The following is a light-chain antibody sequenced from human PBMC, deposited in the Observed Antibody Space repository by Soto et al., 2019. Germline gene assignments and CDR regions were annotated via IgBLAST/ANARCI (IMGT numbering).Light chain of an antibody. V-gene: IGKV1-8*01. CDR3: QQYYSYPLT. CDR2: AAS. CDR1: QGISIY. J-gene: IGKJ1*01. Sequence: ASLRTPTKYSFSSSPGDRVTITCGASQGISIYLAWYQQKPGKAPKLLIYAASTLQSGVPSRFSGSGSGTDFTLTISGLQSEDFATYYCQQYYSYPLTFGQGTNVDIK.